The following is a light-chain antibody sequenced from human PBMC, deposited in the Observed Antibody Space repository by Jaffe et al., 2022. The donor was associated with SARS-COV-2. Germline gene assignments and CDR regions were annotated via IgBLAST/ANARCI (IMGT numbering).Light chain of an antibody. CDR1: SSNIGAGYD. Sequence: QSVLTQPPSVSGVPGQRVTISCTGSSSNIGAGYDVHWYQQLPGAAPKLLIYVNTNRPSGVPDRFSASKSGTSASLAITGLQAEDEADYFCQSYDSSLSGSVFGRGTKVTVL. J-gene: IGLJ3*02. CDR2: VNT. V-gene: IGLV1-40*01. CDR3: QSYDSSLSGSV.